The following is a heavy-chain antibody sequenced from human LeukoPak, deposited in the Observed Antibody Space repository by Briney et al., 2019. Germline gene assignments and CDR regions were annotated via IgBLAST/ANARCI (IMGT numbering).Heavy chain of an antibody. V-gene: IGHV4-39*07. CDR3: ARAQYSSGWYSGDCWFDP. CDR2: IYYSGST. D-gene: IGHD6-19*01. CDR1: GGSISSSSYY. J-gene: IGHJ5*02. Sequence: SETLSLTCTVSGGSISSSSYYWGWIRQPPGKGLEWIGSIYYSGSTYYNPSLKSRVTISVDTSKNQFSLKLSSVTAADTAVYYCARAQYSSGWYSGDCWFDPWGQGTLVTVSS.